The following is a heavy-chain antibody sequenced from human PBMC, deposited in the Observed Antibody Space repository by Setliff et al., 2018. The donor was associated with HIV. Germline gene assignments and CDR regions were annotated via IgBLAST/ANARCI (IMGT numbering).Heavy chain of an antibody. D-gene: IGHD6-19*01. CDR2: ISGYNGNT. CDR3: ARVPYRSAWFSGGHDAFDV. Sequence: ASVKVSCKASGYTFTSCGISWVRQAPGQGLEWMGWISGYNGNTKYVQKYQGRVTMTTDTSTSKVYMELRTLRSDDTAVYYCARVPYRSAWFSGGHDAFDVWGQGTMVTVPS. J-gene: IGHJ3*01. V-gene: IGHV1-18*01. CDR1: GYTFTSCG.